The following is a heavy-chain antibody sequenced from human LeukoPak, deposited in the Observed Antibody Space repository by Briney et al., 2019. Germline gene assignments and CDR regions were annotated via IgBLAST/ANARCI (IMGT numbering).Heavy chain of an antibody. CDR3: AKDIAAAGPVVFVAFDI. J-gene: IGHJ3*02. CDR1: GFTFDDYA. D-gene: IGHD6-13*01. CDR2: ISWNSGSI. V-gene: IGHV3-9*01. Sequence: SLRLSCAASGFTFDDYAMHWVRQAPGKGLEWVSGISWNSGSIGYADPVKGRFTISRDNAKNSLYLQMYSLRAEDTALYYCAKDIAAAGPVVFVAFDIWGQGTMVTVSS.